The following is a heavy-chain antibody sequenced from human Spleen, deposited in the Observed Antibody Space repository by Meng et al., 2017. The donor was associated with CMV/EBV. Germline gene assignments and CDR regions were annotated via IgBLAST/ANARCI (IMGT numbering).Heavy chain of an antibody. Sequence: GGSLRLSCAASGFTFSNAWMTWVRQAPGKGLEWVAVVWYDGSNEYYAESVKGRFTISRDNSKNTIYLEMNSLRVEDTGVYYCVKDYGSGSSNNYFDLWGRGTLVTVSS. CDR2: VWYDGSNE. CDR3: VKDYGSGSSNNYFDL. CDR1: GFTFSNAW. D-gene: IGHD3-10*01. V-gene: IGHV3-33*06. J-gene: IGHJ2*01.